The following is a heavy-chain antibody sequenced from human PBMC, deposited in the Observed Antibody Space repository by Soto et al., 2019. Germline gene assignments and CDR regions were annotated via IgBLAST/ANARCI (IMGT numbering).Heavy chain of an antibody. J-gene: IGHJ4*02. CDR1: GGTFSSYA. CDR2: IIPIFGTA. CDR3: ARMGIAAAGTVGYCFDY. Sequence: QVQLVQSGAEVKKPGSSVKVSCKASGGTFSSYAISWVRQAPGQGLEWMGGIIPIFGTANYAQKFQGRVTITADESTSTVYMELGSLRSEDTAVYYCARMGIAAAGTVGYCFDYWGQGTLVTVSS. V-gene: IGHV1-69*01. D-gene: IGHD6-13*01.